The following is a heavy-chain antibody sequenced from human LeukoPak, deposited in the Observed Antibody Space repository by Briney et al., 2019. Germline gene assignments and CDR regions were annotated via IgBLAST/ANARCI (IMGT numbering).Heavy chain of an antibody. V-gene: IGHV3-7*01. D-gene: IGHD1-26*01. Sequence: GGSLRLSCAASGFTFSSYWMSWVRQAPGKGLERVANIKQDGSEKYYVDSVKGRFTISRDNAKNSLYLQMNSLRAEDTAVYYCARDGYSGSAYSFDYWGQGTLVTVSS. CDR1: GFTFSSYW. J-gene: IGHJ4*02. CDR3: ARDGYSGSAYSFDY. CDR2: IKQDGSEK.